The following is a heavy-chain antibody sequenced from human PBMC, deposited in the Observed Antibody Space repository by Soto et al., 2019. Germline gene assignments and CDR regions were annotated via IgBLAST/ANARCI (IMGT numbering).Heavy chain of an antibody. Sequence: SETLSLTCTVSGGSISSSSYYWGWIRQPPGKGLEWIGYIYYSGSPYYNPSLKSRVTISVDTSKNQFSLKLSSVTAADTAVYYCARVWRQGYYFDYWGQGTLVTVSS. CDR1: GGSISSSSYY. J-gene: IGHJ4*02. CDR2: IYYSGSP. D-gene: IGHD2-21*01. V-gene: IGHV4-39*01. CDR3: ARVWRQGYYFDY.